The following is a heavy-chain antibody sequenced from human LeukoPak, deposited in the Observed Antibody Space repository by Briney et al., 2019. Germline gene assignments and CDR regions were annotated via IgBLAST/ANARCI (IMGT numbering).Heavy chain of an antibody. CDR2: ISSSGSTI. D-gene: IGHD4-17*01. V-gene: IGHV3-48*04. CDR3: AREGERGDYINAFDI. CDR1: GFTFSSYS. Sequence: GGSLRLSCAASGFTFSSYSMSWIRQAPGKGLEWVSYISSSGSTIYYADSVKGRFTISRDNAKNSLYLQMNSLRAEDTAVYYCAREGERGDYINAFDIWGQGTMVTVSS. J-gene: IGHJ3*02.